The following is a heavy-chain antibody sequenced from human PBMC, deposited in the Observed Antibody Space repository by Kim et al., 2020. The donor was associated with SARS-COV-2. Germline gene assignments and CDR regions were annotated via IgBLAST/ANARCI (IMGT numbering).Heavy chain of an antibody. V-gene: IGHV1-69*01. Sequence: QKFEGRVTITADESTSTAYMELSSLRSEDTAVHYCARAAGSGSYYYPFDYWGQGTLVTVSS. J-gene: IGHJ4*02. CDR3: ARAAGSGSYYYPFDY. D-gene: IGHD1-26*01.